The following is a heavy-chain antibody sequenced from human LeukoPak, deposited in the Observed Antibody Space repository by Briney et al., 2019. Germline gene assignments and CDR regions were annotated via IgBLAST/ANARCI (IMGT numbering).Heavy chain of an antibody. CDR3: ARIGGGYNYYYYGMDV. CDR1: GYSFTSYW. Sequence: GESLKISCKGSGYSFTSYWIGWVRQMPGKGLEWMGIIYPGDSDTRYSPSFQGQVTISADKSISTAYLQWSSLKASGTAMYYCARIGGGYNYYYYGMDVWGQGTTVTVSS. CDR2: IYPGDSDT. D-gene: IGHD5-24*01. V-gene: IGHV5-51*01. J-gene: IGHJ6*02.